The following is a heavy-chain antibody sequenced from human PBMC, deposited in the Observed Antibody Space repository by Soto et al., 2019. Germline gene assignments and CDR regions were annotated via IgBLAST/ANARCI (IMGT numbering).Heavy chain of an antibody. CDR2: ISAYNGNT. D-gene: IGHD3-22*01. CDR1: GYTFTSYG. CDR3: ARLGYYYDSSGYSWFDP. V-gene: IGHV1-18*01. Sequence: SGAEVKKPGASVKVSCKASGYTFTSYGISWVRQAPGPGLEWMGWISAYNGNTNYAQKLQGRVTMTTDTSTSTAYMELRSLRSDDTAVYYCARLGYYYDSSGYSWFDPWGQGTLVTVSS. J-gene: IGHJ5*02.